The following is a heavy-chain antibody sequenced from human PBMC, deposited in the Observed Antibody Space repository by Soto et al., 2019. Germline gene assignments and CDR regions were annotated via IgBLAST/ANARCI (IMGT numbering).Heavy chain of an antibody. Sequence: EVQLVESGGGLVQPGGSLRVSCAASGSTFTSYGMSWVRQAPGKGLEWVANIKEDGSAKYYLDSVKGRFTISRDNAKNSLYLQMSSLRAEDTAVYYCAREDFYRFDYWGQGNLVTVS. CDR3: AREDFYRFDY. V-gene: IGHV3-7*01. CDR2: IKEDGSAK. J-gene: IGHJ4*02. CDR1: GSTFTSYG.